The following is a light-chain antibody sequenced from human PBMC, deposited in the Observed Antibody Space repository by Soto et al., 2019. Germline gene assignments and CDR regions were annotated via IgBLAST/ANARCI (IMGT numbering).Light chain of an antibody. CDR3: QQHSNWFSWS. CDR1: QTISGT. Sequence: EIVMTQSPATLSVSPGVRATLSCSASQTISGTLAWYQQKPGQAPRLLIHGASTRAPGFPARFSGSGSGTDFTLTINTLEPEDFAVYYCQQHSNWFSWSFGQGTKVDIK. V-gene: IGKV3-15*01. CDR2: GAS. J-gene: IGKJ1*01.